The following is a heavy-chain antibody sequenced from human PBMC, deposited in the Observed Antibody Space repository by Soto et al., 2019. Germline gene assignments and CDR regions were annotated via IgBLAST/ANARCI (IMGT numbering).Heavy chain of an antibody. Sequence: GESLKISCAASGFTFSSYGMHWVRQAPGKGLEWVAVISYDGSNKYYADSVKGRFTISRDNSKNTLYLQMNSLRAEDTAVYYCAKGLQAARPYYYYGMDVWGQGTTVTVSS. CDR1: GFTFSSYG. V-gene: IGHV3-30*18. D-gene: IGHD6-6*01. CDR3: AKGLQAARPYYYYGMDV. CDR2: ISYDGSNK. J-gene: IGHJ6*02.